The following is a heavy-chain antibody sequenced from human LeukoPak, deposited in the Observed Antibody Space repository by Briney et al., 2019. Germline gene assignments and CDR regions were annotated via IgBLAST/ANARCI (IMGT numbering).Heavy chain of an antibody. D-gene: IGHD5-18*01. CDR1: GFTVSSNY. CDR3: ARDPGYSYGPGNYGMDV. Sequence: GGSLRLSCAASGFTVSSNYMSWVCQAPGEGLEWVSVIYSGGSTYYADSVKGRFTISRDNSKNTLYLQMNSLRAEDTAVYYCARDPGYSYGPGNYGMDVWGKGTTVTVSS. V-gene: IGHV3-53*01. J-gene: IGHJ6*04. CDR2: IYSGGST.